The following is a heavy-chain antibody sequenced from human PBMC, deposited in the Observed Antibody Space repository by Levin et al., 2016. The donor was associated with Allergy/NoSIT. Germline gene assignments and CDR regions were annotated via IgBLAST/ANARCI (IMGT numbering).Heavy chain of an antibody. V-gene: IGHV4-61*01. Sequence: SETLSLTCTVSGGSVSSGSYYWSWIRQPPGKGLEWIGYIYYSGSTNYNPSLKSRVTISVDTSKNQFSLKLSSVTAADTAVYYCARESLGDWRYNWFDPWGQGTLVTVSS. CDR3: ARESLGDWRYNWFDP. CDR2: IYYSGST. D-gene: IGHD3-3*01. CDR1: GGSVSSGSYY. J-gene: IGHJ5*02.